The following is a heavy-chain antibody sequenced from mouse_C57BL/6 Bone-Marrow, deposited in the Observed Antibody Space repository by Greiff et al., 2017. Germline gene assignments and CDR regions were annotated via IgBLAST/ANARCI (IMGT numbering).Heavy chain of an antibody. CDR2: IDPSDSYT. CDR3: ATPDWDEAMDY. D-gene: IGHD4-1*01. Sequence: VQLQQPGAELVKPGASVKLSCKASGYTFTSYWMQWVKQRPGQGLEWIGEIDPSDSYTNYNQKFKGKATLTVDTSSSTAYMQLSSLTSEDSAVXYCATPDWDEAMDYWGQGTSVTVSS. J-gene: IGHJ4*01. V-gene: IGHV1-50*01. CDR1: GYTFTSYW.